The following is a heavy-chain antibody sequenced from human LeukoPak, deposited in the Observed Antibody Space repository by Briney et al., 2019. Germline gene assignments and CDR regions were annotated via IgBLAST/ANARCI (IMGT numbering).Heavy chain of an antibody. CDR2: ISSSGSTI. Sequence: GGSLRLSCAASGFTFSSYEMNWVRQAPGKGLEWISSISSSGSTIHYADSVKGRFTISRDNAKNSLYLQMNSLRVEDTGVYYCARDIWGQGTLVTVSS. CDR3: ARDI. J-gene: IGHJ4*02. V-gene: IGHV3-48*03. CDR1: GFTFSSYE.